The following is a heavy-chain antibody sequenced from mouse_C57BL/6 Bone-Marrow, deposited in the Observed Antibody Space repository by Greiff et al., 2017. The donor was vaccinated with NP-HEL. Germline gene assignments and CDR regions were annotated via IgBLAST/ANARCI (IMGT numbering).Heavy chain of an antibody. CDR2: INPYNGDT. J-gene: IGHJ2*01. CDR1: GYSFTGYF. D-gene: IGHD1-1*01. Sequence: VQLQQSGPELVKPGDSVKISCKASGYSFTGYFMNWVMQSHGKSLEWIGRINPYNGDTFYNQKFKGKATLTVDKSSSTAHMELRSLTSEDSAVYYCARDGYYGSRDYWGQGTNLTVSS. CDR3: ARDGYYGSRDY. V-gene: IGHV1-20*01.